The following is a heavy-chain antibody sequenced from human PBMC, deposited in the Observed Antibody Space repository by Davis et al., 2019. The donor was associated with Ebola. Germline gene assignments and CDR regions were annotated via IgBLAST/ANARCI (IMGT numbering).Heavy chain of an antibody. Sequence: GESLKISCAASGFTFSRYWMHWVRQAPGKGLVYVSRISSDGGITSYADSVKGRFTISRDNSKNTLSLQMNSLRAEDTAVYYCAKGDNSGWYGFDYWGQGTLVTVSS. V-gene: IGHV3-74*01. D-gene: IGHD6-19*01. CDR2: ISSDGGIT. CDR1: GFTFSRYW. J-gene: IGHJ4*02. CDR3: AKGDNSGWYGFDY.